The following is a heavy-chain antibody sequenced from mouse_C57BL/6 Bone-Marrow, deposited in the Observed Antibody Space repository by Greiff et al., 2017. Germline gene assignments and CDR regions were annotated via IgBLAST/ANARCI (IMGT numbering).Heavy chain of an antibody. CDR2: IWRGGST. D-gene: IGHD1-1*01. CDR3: AKGYYGYYAMDY. J-gene: IGHJ4*01. Sequence: VKVVESGPGLVQPSQSLSITCTVSGFSLTSYGVHWVRQSPGKGLEWLGVIWRGGSTDYNAAFMSRLSITKDNSKSQVFFKMNSLQADDTAIYYCAKGYYGYYAMDYWGQGTSVTVSS. CDR1: GFSLTSYG. V-gene: IGHV2-5*01.